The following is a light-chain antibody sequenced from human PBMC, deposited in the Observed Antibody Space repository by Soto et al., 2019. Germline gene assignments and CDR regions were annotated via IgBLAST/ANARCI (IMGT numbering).Light chain of an antibody. CDR3: SSYTSSSTLV. J-gene: IGLJ2*01. V-gene: IGLV2-14*02. CDR2: EVN. CDR1: SSDFGNYNL. Sequence: QSALTQPASVSGSPGQSITISCTGTSSDFGNYNLVSWYQQHPGKVPKLILFEVNKRPSGVSGRFSGSKSGNTASLTISGLKAEDEADYYCSSYTSSSTLVFGGGNKLTVL.